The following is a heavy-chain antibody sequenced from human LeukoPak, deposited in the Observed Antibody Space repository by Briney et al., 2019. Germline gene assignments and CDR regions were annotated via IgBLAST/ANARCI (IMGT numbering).Heavy chain of an antibody. J-gene: IGHJ4*02. Sequence: SETLSLTRTVSADSISNYYWTWLRQPPGKGLEWIGYIYNSGSTNYNTSLKSRVTISMDTSKNQFSLKLSSVTAADTAVYYCAAEFSNEQWLDWDYWGQGTLVTVSS. CDR1: ADSISNYY. D-gene: IGHD6-19*01. CDR2: IYNSGST. CDR3: AAEFSNEQWLDWDY. V-gene: IGHV4-59*12.